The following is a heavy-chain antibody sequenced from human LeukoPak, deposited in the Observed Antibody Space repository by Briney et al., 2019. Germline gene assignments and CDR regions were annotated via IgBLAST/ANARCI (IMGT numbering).Heavy chain of an antibody. Sequence: SETLSLTCTVSGYSISSGYYWGRIRQPPGKGLEWIGSIYHSGSTYYNPSLESRVTISVDTSKNQFSLKLSSVTAADTAVYYCARGELRYSSSWPDYWGQGTLVTVSS. J-gene: IGHJ4*02. D-gene: IGHD6-13*01. V-gene: IGHV4-38-2*02. CDR3: ARGELRYSSSWPDY. CDR2: IYHSGST. CDR1: GYSISSGYY.